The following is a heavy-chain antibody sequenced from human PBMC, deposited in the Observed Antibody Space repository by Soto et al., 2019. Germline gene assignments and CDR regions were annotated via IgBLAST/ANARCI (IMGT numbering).Heavy chain of an antibody. J-gene: IGHJ6*02. CDR3: ARGDSTDCSNGVCSFFYNHDMDV. V-gene: IGHV1-2*04. Sequence: QVQLVQSGAEVKKPGASVKVSCKASGYSFTDYHIHWVRQAPGQGLEWLGRINPKSGGTSTAQKFQGWVTMTTDTSISTADMELTRLTSDDTAIYYCARGDSTDCSNGVCSFFYNHDMDVWGQGTTVTVSS. CDR1: GYSFTDYH. D-gene: IGHD2-8*01. CDR2: INPKSGGT.